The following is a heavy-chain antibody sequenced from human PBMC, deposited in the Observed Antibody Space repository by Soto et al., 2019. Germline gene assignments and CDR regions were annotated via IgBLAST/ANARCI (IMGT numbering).Heavy chain of an antibody. CDR2: ISAYNGNT. CDR1: AYTFTSYC. V-gene: IGHV1-18*01. J-gene: IGHJ6*02. D-gene: IGHD1-1*01. Sequence: XSVKVSLNASAYTFTSYCSSWLRHAPGQGLEWMGWISAYNGNTNYAQKLQGRVTMTTDTSTSTAYMELRSLRSEDTAVYYCAREDGGTYYYYSGMDVWGQGTTVTVSS. CDR3: AREDGGTYYYYSGMDV.